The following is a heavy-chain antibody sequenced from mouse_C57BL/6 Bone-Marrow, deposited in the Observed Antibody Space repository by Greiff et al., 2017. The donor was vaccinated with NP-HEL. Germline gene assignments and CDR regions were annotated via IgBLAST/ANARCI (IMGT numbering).Heavy chain of an antibody. CDR1: GYSITSGYY. D-gene: IGHD2-3*01. J-gene: IGHJ1*03. V-gene: IGHV3-6*01. CDR3: ARGYDGYYYWYFDV. CDR2: ISYDGSN. Sequence: EVKLQESGPGLVKPSHSLSLTCSVTGYSITSGYYWNWIRQFPGNKLEWMGYISYDGSNNYNPSLKNRISITRDTSKNQFFLKLNSVTTEDTATYYCARGYDGYYYWYFDVWGTGTTVTVSS.